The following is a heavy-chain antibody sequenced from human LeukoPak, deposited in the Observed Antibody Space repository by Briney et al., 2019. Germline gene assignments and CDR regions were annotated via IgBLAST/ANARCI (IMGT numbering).Heavy chain of an antibody. Sequence: ASVKVSCKASGYTFTGYYMHWVRQAPGQGLEWMGWINPNSGGTNYAQKFQGRVTMTRDTSISTAYMELSSLRSEDTAVYYCARGITMVRGVIILPPGYYYYMDVWGKGTTVTISS. D-gene: IGHD3-10*01. CDR2: INPNSGGT. V-gene: IGHV1-2*02. J-gene: IGHJ6*03. CDR1: GYTFTGYY. CDR3: ARGITMVRGVIILPPGYYYYMDV.